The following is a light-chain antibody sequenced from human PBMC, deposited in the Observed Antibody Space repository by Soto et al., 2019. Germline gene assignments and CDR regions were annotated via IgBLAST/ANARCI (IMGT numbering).Light chain of an antibody. CDR2: EVS. J-gene: IGLJ7*01. CDR1: SSDVGGYNY. V-gene: IGLV2-8*01. Sequence: QSALTQPPSASGSPGQSVSISCTGTSSDVGGYNYVSWYQQHPGKAPKLMIYEVSKRPSGVPDRFSGSKSGNTASLIVSGLQAEDEADYYCSSYADSTLLFGGGTQLTVL. CDR3: SSYADSTLL.